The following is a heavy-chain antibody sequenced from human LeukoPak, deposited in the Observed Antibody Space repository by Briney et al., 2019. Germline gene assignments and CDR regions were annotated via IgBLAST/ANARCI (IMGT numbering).Heavy chain of an antibody. CDR3: ARPAGYYGSGSYYFDFDY. J-gene: IGHJ4*02. Sequence: LGASLQISCKGSGYSFTNYWIGWVRQLPGKGLEWMGIIYPGDSDTRYSPSFQGQVTISADKSSSTTYLLWSSLKASDTAMYYCARPAGYYGSGSYYFDFDYWGQGTLVTVSS. V-gene: IGHV5-51*01. D-gene: IGHD3-10*01. CDR2: IYPGDSDT. CDR1: GYSFTNYW.